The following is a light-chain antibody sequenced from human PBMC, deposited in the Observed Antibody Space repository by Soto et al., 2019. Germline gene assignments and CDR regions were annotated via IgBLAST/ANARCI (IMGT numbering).Light chain of an antibody. Sequence: QVTQSPSTLSASVGDRVTITCRASQSISSWLAWYQQKPGKPPKLLIYEESTLHSGVPSRFSGRKSGTQFTLTIDSLQPEDFATYYCQQVKTYPRTFGGGTKV. CDR3: QQVKTYPRT. CDR2: EES. J-gene: IGKJ4*01. CDR1: QSISSW. V-gene: IGKV1-5*01.